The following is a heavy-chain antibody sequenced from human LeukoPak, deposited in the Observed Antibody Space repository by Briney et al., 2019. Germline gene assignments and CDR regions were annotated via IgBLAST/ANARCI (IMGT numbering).Heavy chain of an antibody. CDR1: GGSISSYY. CDR2: IYYSGST. J-gene: IGHJ5*02. CDR3: ARDSIAGFDP. Sequence: SETLSLTCTVSGGSISSYYWSWSRQPPGKGLEWIGYIYYSGSTNYNPSLKSRVTISVDTSKNQFSLKLGSVTAADTAVYYCARDSIAGFDPWGQGTLVTVSS. V-gene: IGHV4-59*12. D-gene: IGHD6-6*01.